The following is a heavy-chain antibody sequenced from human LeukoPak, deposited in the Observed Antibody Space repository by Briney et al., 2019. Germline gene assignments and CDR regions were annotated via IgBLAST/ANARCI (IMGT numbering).Heavy chain of an antibody. CDR1: GFTFGSYA. CDR3: ATDVGGGYFDH. D-gene: IGHD3-16*01. V-gene: IGHV3-30-3*01. Sequence: GGSLRLSCAASGFTFGSYAMHWVRQAPGKGLQWVAVISYDGGNKYYADSVRGRFTISRDNARNSVYLQMNSLRAEDTAVYYCATDVGGGYFDHWGQGAQVTVSS. CDR2: ISYDGGNK. J-gene: IGHJ4*02.